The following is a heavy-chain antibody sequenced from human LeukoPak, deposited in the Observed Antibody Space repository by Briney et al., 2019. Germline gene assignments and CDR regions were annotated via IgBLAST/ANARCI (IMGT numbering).Heavy chain of an antibody. V-gene: IGHV3-11*01. Sequence: PGGSLRLSCAASGFTFSDYYMSWIRQAPGKGLEWVSYISSSGSTIYYADSVKGRFTVSRDNAKTSLYLQMNSVRDEDTAFYYCAKTPYSSGRSPFDYWGQGTLVTVSS. CDR1: GFTFSDYY. CDR2: ISSSGSTI. J-gene: IGHJ4*02. CDR3: AKTPYSSGRSPFDY. D-gene: IGHD6-19*01.